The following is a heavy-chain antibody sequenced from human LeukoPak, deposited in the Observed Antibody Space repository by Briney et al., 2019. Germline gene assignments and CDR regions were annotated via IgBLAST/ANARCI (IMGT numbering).Heavy chain of an antibody. CDR1: GFTFSSYA. CDR2: ISGSGGST. CDR3: ARDWEIYCSSTSCFKNYFDC. J-gene: IGHJ4*02. Sequence: GGSLGLSCAASGFTFSSYAMSWVRQAPGKGLEWVSAISGSGGSTYYADSVKGRFTISRDNSKNTLYLQMNSLRAEDTAVYYCARDWEIYCSSTSCFKNYFDCWGQGTLVTVSS. D-gene: IGHD2-2*01. V-gene: IGHV3-23*01.